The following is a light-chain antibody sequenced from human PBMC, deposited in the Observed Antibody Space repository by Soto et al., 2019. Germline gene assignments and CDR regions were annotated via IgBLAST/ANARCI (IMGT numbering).Light chain of an antibody. V-gene: IGKV3-11*01. J-gene: IGKJ5*01. CDR1: QSVDKF. CDR2: DSS. CDR3: QQYGISSIT. Sequence: EVELTQSPATLSLSPGETATLSCRASQSVDKFLAWYQQRPGQPPRLLMFDSSNRATGVPVRFSGSGSGTDFTLTISSVEPDDFAVYYCQQYGISSITFGQGTRLEI.